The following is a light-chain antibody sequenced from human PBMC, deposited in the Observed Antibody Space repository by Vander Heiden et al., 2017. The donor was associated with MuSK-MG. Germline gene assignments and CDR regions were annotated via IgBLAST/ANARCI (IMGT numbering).Light chain of an antibody. CDR1: SNDIGGYNF. CDR3: SSYTSFSTVI. J-gene: IGLJ2*01. V-gene: IGLV2-14*03. CDR2: DVA. Sequence: QSALTQPSSFSGSPGQSITISFTGTSNDIGGYNFVSWYQQHPNGAPKLILYDVATWPSGVSHRFSGSKSGNTASLTISGLQAEDEADYYCSSYTSFSTVIFGGGTRLTVL.